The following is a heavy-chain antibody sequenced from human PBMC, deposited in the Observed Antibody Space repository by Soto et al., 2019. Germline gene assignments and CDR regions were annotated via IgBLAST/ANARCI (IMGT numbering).Heavy chain of an antibody. Sequence: VSVKVSCKASGYTFTIYGSSWVRQAPGQGLEWMGWISPDNGNTNYAQKLQGRVTMTKDTSTSTAYMELRSLRSDDSAVYYCARALGYSGYAGMDVWGQGTTVTVSS. CDR2: ISPDNGNT. V-gene: IGHV1-18*01. D-gene: IGHD5-12*01. CDR3: ARALGYSGYAGMDV. J-gene: IGHJ6*02. CDR1: GYTFTIYG.